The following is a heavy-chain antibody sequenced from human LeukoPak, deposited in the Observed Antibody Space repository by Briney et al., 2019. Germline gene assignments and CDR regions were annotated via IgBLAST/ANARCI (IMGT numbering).Heavy chain of an antibody. CDR1: GFTFSSYS. Sequence: GGSLRLSRAASGFTFSSYSMNWVRQAPGKGLEWVSAISGSGGSTYYADSVKGRFTISRDNSKNTLYLQMNSLRAEDTAVYYCAKDHYYGSGSYSYYFDYWGQGTLVTVSS. J-gene: IGHJ4*02. D-gene: IGHD3-10*01. CDR2: ISGSGGST. V-gene: IGHV3-23*01. CDR3: AKDHYYGSGSYSYYFDY.